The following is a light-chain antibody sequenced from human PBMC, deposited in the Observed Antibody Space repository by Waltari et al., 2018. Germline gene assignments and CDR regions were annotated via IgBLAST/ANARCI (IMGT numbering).Light chain of an antibody. CDR2: GAS. CDR3: HQYNDGPPWA. Sequence: EIVMTQSPATLSVSPGERAILSCRASQSVPTNLAWYQQKPGQAPRLLIYGASTRATDIPARFSGSGSGTEFTLTISSLQSEDCAVYYCHQYNDGPPWAFGQGTKVEIK. CDR1: QSVPTN. V-gene: IGKV3-15*01. J-gene: IGKJ1*01.